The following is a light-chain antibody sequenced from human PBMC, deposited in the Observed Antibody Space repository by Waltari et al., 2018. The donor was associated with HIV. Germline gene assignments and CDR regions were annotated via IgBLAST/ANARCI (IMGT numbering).Light chain of an antibody. J-gene: IGLJ3*02. V-gene: IGLV2-14*03. Sequence: QSALTQPASLSGSPGQPVTITCSRLTSDIASNIHVSRYQQHPGKVPKLVIFGVTNRASEISDRFSGSRSGDTASLIISGLQSEDEAHYYCSSYSTSGFLLFGGGTKLTVL. CDR2: GVT. CDR1: TSDIASNIH. CDR3: SSYSTSGFLL.